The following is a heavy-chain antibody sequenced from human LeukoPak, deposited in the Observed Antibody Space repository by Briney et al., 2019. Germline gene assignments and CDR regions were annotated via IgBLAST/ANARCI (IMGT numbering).Heavy chain of an antibody. CDR1: GYTFTSYG. CDR2: IIPIFGTA. CDR3: ARGGSGWSNFDY. J-gene: IGHJ4*02. Sequence: LVKVSCKASGYTFTSYGISWVRQAPGQGLEWMGGIIPIFGTANYAQKFQGRVTITADESTSTAYMELSSLRSEDTAVYYCARGGSGWSNFDYWGQGTLVTVSS. D-gene: IGHD6-19*01. V-gene: IGHV1-69*13.